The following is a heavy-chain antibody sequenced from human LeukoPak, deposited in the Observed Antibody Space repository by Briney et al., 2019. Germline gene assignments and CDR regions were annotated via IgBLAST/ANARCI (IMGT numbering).Heavy chain of an antibody. V-gene: IGHV3-9*01. J-gene: IGHJ4*02. D-gene: IGHD5-18*01. CDR1: GFTFDDCA. Sequence: GGSLRLSCAASGFTFDDCAMHWVRQAPGKGLEWVSGISWNSGSIGYADSVKGRFTISRDNAKNSLYLQMNSLRAEDTALYYCAKDDTAMALGYFDYWGQGTLVTVSS. CDR2: ISWNSGSI. CDR3: AKDDTAMALGYFDY.